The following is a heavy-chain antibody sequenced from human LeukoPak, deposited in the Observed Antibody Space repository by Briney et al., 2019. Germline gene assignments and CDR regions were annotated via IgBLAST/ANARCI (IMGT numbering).Heavy chain of an antibody. Sequence: GEFLKISCKGSGYSFTSYWIGWVRQMPGKGLEWMGIIYPGDSDTRYSPSFQGQVTISADKSISTAYLQWSSLKASDTAMYYCARQKYNWNDDYYYYGMDVWGQGTTVTVSS. J-gene: IGHJ6*02. CDR1: GYSFTSYW. D-gene: IGHD1-1*01. CDR2: IYPGDSDT. CDR3: ARQKYNWNDDYYYYGMDV. V-gene: IGHV5-51*01.